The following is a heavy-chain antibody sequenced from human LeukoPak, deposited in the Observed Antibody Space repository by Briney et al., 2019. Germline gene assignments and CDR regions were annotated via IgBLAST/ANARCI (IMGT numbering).Heavy chain of an antibody. D-gene: IGHD3-10*01. CDR1: GFTFSSYP. CDR3: ARDFGAGWEEPKYSFDY. Sequence: PGGSLRLSCAASGFTFSSYPLHWVRQVPGKGLEWVAVISYDGSKKYYADSVKGRFTISRDNSKNTLYLQMSSLKPEDTAVYYCARDFGAGWEEPKYSFDYWGQGILVTVSS. V-gene: IGHV3-30-3*01. CDR2: ISYDGSKK. J-gene: IGHJ4*02.